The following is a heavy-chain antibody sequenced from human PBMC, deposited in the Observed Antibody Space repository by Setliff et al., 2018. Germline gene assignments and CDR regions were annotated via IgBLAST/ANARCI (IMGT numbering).Heavy chain of an antibody. Sequence: SETLSLTCNVSGGSISSSRDYWGWIRQPPGKGLEWIGSIYYSGSTYYNPSLKSRVTISVDTSNNQFSLKLSSVTAADTAVFYCARLSGYYFDYWGQGTLVTVSS. J-gene: IGHJ4*02. V-gene: IGHV4-39*01. CDR3: ARLSGYYFDY. CDR2: IYYSGST. D-gene: IGHD3-22*01. CDR1: GGSISSSRDY.